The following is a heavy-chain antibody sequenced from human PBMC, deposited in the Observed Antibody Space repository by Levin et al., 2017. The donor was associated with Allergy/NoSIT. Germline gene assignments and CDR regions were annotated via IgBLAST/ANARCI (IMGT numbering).Heavy chain of an antibody. J-gene: IGHJ4*02. CDR1: GLTFINYG. D-gene: IGHD5-12*01. CDR3: ARGRWGRSGYGGGFDY. Sequence: GGSLRLSCAASGLTFINYGMHWVRQAPGKGLEWVAVIWNDGSKKYYADSVKGRFTVSRDDSKDTLDLQMNNLRVEDTAVYYCARGRWGRSGYGGGFDYWDQGTLVTVSS. CDR2: IWNDGSKK. V-gene: IGHV3-33*01.